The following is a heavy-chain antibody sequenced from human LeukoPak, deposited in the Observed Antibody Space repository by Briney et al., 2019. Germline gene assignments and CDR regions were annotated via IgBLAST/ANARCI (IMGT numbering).Heavy chain of an antibody. CDR2: ITNSGSAK. D-gene: IGHD1-26*01. V-gene: IGHV3-48*03. CDR1: GFTFSSYE. CDR3: ATSSIVGDTYYYYGMDV. Sequence: GGSLRLSCAASGFTFSSYEMNWVRQAPGKGLEWVSYITNSGSAKYYADSVKGRFTISRDNSKNTLYLQMNSLRAEDTAVYYCATSSIVGDTYYYYGMDVWGQGTTVTVSS. J-gene: IGHJ6*02.